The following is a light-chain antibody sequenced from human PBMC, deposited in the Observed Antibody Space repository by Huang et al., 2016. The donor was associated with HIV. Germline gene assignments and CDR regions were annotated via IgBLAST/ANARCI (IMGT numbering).Light chain of an antibody. Sequence: EIVLTQSPVTLSLSPGDRATLSCRASQSIGTYFAWYQQKSGQAPRLLIYDVSNMAAGVPARFSASGSETDFTLTIASLDPDDFAIYHCQQRSKWPLTFGGGTKVEMK. V-gene: IGKV3-11*01. CDR2: DVS. CDR1: QSIGTY. CDR3: QQRSKWPLT. J-gene: IGKJ4*01.